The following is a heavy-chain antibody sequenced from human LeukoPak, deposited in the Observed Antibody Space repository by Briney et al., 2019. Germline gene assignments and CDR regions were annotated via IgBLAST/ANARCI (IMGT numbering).Heavy chain of an antibody. CDR1: GGSISSGDYY. D-gene: IGHD3-16*01. V-gene: IGHV4-30-4*08. J-gene: IGHJ3*02. CDR3: ASLYDYVWRSYSAHDAFDI. CDR2: IYYSGST. Sequence: SQTLSLTCTVSGGSISSGDYYWSWIRQPPGKGLEWIGYIYYSGSTYYNPSLKSRVTISIDTSKNQFSLKLSSVTAADTAVYYCASLYDYVWRSYSAHDAFDIWGQGTMVTVSS.